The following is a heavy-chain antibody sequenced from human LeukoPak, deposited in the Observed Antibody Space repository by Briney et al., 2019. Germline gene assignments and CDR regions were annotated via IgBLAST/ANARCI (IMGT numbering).Heavy chain of an antibody. V-gene: IGHV6-1*01. CDR2: TYYRSKWNN. J-gene: IGHJ4*02. D-gene: IGHD1-26*01. CDR1: GDSVSSKSSA. Sequence: QTLSLTCAISGDSVSSKSSAWNWIRQSPSRGLEWLGRTYYRSKWNNHYAVSVKSRITINADTSKNQFSLQLNSVTPEDTAVYYCARNSADLDYWGRGILVTVSS. CDR3: ARNSADLDY.